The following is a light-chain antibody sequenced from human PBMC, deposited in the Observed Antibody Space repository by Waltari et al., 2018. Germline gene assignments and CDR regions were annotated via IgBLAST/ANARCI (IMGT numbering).Light chain of an antibody. J-gene: IGLJ1*01. CDR2: TND. V-gene: IGLV1-44*01. CDR1: RSNIGSNA. CDR3: AAWDDSPSGFV. Sequence: QSVLTQPPSASGTPGQRVTISCSGSRSNIGSNAVNWYQQVPGTAPKLLIYTNDQRPSGVPDRFSGSKSGTSASLAISGLQSEDEAGYYCAAWDDSPSGFVFGTGTKVTVL.